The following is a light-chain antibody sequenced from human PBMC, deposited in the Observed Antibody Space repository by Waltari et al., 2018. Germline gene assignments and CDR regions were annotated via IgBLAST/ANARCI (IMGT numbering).Light chain of an antibody. Sequence: SALTQPASVSGSPGQSLTISCTGTSSHVENSNLVSWYQPHPGKAPKLLIYEVSTRPAGIFNCFSGSTSGNTASLTISGLQAEDESDYYCCSFAGGNNFEVIFGGGTRLTVL. CDR2: EVS. V-gene: IGLV2-23*02. CDR3: CSFAGGNNFEVI. J-gene: IGLJ2*01. CDR1: SSHVENSNL.